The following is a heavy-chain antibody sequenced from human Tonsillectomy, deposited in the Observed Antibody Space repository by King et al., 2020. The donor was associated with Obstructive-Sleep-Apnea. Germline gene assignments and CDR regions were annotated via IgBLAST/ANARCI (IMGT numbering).Heavy chain of an antibody. CDR1: RFSFSGSA. Sequence: VQLVESGGGLVQPGGSVILSCAGSRFSFSGSAIHWVRQAPGKGLEWVGHMGSKAHNYATAYGASLEGSFTISRDDSKNTAYLQMNSLKIEDTAVYYCAGGTGWTAPAYWGQGTLVTVSS. D-gene: IGHD3/OR15-3a*01. CDR2: MGSKAHNYAT. CDR3: AGGTGWTAPAY. J-gene: IGHJ4*02. V-gene: IGHV3-73*01.